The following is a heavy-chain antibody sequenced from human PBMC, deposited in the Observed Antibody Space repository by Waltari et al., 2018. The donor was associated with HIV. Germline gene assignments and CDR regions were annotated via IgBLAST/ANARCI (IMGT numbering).Heavy chain of an antibody. CDR3: VKEYQYSHSWYSYYGMDV. CDR2: SSGSGGSK. V-gene: IGHV3-23*01. D-gene: IGHD6-13*01. CDR1: GFTFSNYG. J-gene: IGHJ6*02. Sequence: EVQVLESGGALVQPGGSLRLSCAASGFTFSNYGMSWVRQTPGKGLEWVSTSSGSGGSKYYADSVKGRFTVSRDNSKNTLYLQMNSLRAEDTAVYFCVKEYQYSHSWYSYYGMDVWGQGTTVTVSS.